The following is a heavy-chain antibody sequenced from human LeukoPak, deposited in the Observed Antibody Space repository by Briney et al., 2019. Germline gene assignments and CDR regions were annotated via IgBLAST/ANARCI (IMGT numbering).Heavy chain of an antibody. CDR2: ISSSGSTI. CDR3: ASRYGGNAFGY. J-gene: IGHJ4*02. D-gene: IGHD4-23*01. CDR1: GFTFSSYE. Sequence: GGSLRPSCAASGFTFSSYEMNWVRQAPGKGLEWVSYISSSGSTIYYADSVKGRFTISRDNAKNSLYLQMNSLRAEDTAVYYCASRYGGNAFGYWGQGTLVTVSS. V-gene: IGHV3-48*03.